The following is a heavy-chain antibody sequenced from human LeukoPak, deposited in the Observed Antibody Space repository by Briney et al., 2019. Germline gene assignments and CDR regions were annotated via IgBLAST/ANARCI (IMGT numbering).Heavy chain of an antibody. CDR3: ARAKDSDYGPGDF. Sequence: AGSLRLSCAASGFTFSTYAMSWVRQAPGKGLEWVSYISSSPGSISYADSVKGRFTISRDNAKNSLYLQMNSLRAEDTAVYYCARAKDSDYGPGDFWGQGALVTVSS. CDR1: GFTFSTYA. D-gene: IGHD4-17*01. CDR2: ISSSPGSI. J-gene: IGHJ4*02. V-gene: IGHV3-48*04.